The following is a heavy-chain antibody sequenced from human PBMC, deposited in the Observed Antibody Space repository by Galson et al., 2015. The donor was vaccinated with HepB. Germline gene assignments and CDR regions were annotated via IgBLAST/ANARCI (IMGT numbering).Heavy chain of an antibody. J-gene: IGHJ4*02. Sequence: SLRLSCAASGFTFSTYGMHWVRQAPGKGLEWVAVIWYDGNNKYYADSVKGRFTISRDNSRNTLYLQMNSLRAEDTAVYYCAKRGGSGWYDIDYWGQGTLVTVSS. V-gene: IGHV3-33*06. CDR2: IWYDGNNK. D-gene: IGHD6-19*01. CDR3: AKRGGSGWYDIDY. CDR1: GFTFSTYG.